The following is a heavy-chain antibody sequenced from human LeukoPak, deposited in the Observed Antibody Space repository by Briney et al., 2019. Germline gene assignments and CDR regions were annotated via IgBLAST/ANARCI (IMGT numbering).Heavy chain of an antibody. CDR2: MNPNSGNT. CDR3: ARVLGSICH. D-gene: IGHD1-1*01. Sequence: GASVKVSCKASGYTFSTCDINWVRQATGQGLEWIGWMNPNSGNTGFAHKFQGRVTMTRDTSINTAYMELSSLRSEDTAVYYCARVLGSICHWGQGTLVTVSS. J-gene: IGHJ4*02. V-gene: IGHV1-8*01. CDR1: GYTFSTCD.